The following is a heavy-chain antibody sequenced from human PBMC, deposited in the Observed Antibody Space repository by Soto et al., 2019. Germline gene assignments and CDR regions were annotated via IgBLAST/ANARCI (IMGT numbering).Heavy chain of an antibody. CDR2: IRTKADNYAT. J-gene: IGHJ6*02. CDR3: TRRMSPLMDV. CDR1: GFTFSDYT. V-gene: IGHV3-73*01. Sequence: GGSLRLSCAASGFTFSDYTMHWVRQASGKGLEWVGRIRTKADNYATGYATSVKGRFTISRDDSKNTAYLQMNSLKTEDTAVYYCTRRMSPLMDVWGQGTTVTVSS.